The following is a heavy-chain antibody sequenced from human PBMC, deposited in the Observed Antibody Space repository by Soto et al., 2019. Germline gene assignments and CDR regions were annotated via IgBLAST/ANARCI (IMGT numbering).Heavy chain of an antibody. CDR2: IYYSGST. J-gene: IGHJ6*02. D-gene: IGHD3-10*01. Sequence: SETLSLTCTVSGGSISSSSYYWGWIRQPPGKGLEWIGSIYYSGSTYYNPSLKSRVTISVDTSKNQFSLKLSSVTAADTAVYYCARQRNKMVRGVRLVYGMDVWGQGTTVTVSS. V-gene: IGHV4-39*01. CDR3: ARQRNKMVRGVRLVYGMDV. CDR1: GGSISSSSYY.